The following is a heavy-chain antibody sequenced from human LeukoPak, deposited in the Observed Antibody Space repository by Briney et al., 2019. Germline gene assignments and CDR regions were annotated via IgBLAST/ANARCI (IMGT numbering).Heavy chain of an antibody. D-gene: IGHD2-2*02. CDR2: MWYDGSNK. J-gene: IGHJ6*02. V-gene: IGHV3-33*08. Sequence: GGSLRLSCAASGFTFSSYGMHWVRQAPGKGLEWVAVMWYDGSNKYYADSVKGRFTISRDNSKNTLYLQMNSLRAEDTAVYYCARDESRPLLGYCSSTSCYKSARLGYGMDVWGQGTTVTVSS. CDR1: GFTFSSYG. CDR3: ARDESRPLLGYCSSTSCYKSARLGYGMDV.